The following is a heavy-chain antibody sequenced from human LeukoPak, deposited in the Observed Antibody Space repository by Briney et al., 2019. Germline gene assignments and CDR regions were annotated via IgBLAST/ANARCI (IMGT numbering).Heavy chain of an antibody. D-gene: IGHD3-10*01. J-gene: IGHJ4*02. CDR1: GFTVSSYC. V-gene: IGHV3-7*05. Sequence: PGGSLRLACAVSGFTVSSYCMSWVRQAPGKGLEWVANIKQDGSEKYYVDSVKGRFTISRDNAKNSLYLQMNSLRAEDTAVYFCAREVGSITMVRGVPYYFDYWGQGTLVTVS. CDR2: IKQDGSEK. CDR3: AREVGSITMVRGVPYYFDY.